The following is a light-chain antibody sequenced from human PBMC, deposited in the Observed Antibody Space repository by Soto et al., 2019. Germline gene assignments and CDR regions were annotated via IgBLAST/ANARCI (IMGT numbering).Light chain of an antibody. V-gene: IGLV2-14*02. J-gene: IGLJ2*01. CDR1: SSDVGSYNL. CDR3: CSYTRSNTLVI. Sequence: QSALTQPASVSGSPGQSITISCTGTSSDVGSYNLVSWYQQHPGKAPKLMIYEGSKRPSGVSNRFSGSKSGNTASLTISGLQAEDEADYYCCSYTRSNTLVIFGGGTKLTVL. CDR2: EGS.